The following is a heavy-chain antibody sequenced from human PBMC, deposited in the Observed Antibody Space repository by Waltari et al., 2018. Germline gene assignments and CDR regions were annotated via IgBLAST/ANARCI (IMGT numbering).Heavy chain of an antibody. D-gene: IGHD6-13*01. CDR1: GFTFSSYG. CDR3: AKDSAIGAAADFDY. J-gene: IGHJ4*02. CDR2: IWYDGSNK. V-gene: IGHV3-30*18. Sequence: QVQLVESGGGVVQPGRSLRLSCAASGFTFSSYGMHWARQAPGKGLEWVAVIWYDGSNKYYADSVKGRFTISRDNSKNTLYLQMNSLRAEDTAMYYCAKDSAIGAAADFDYWGQGTLVTVSS.